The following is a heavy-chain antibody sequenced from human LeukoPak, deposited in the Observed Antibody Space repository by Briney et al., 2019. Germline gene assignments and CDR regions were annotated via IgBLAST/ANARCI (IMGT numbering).Heavy chain of an antibody. D-gene: IGHD6-19*01. J-gene: IGHJ5*02. V-gene: IGHV3-20*01. CDR2: ISWNGDST. CDR3: ARVGVTSPRGSSDWYSWFDP. CDR1: GFTFENYG. Sequence: GGSLGLSCAASGFTFENYGMSWVRQAPGKGPEWVSGISWNGDSTGYADSVKGRFTISRDNAKNSLYLQMNSLRAEDTALYHCARVGVTSPRGSSDWYSWFDPWGQGTLVTVSS.